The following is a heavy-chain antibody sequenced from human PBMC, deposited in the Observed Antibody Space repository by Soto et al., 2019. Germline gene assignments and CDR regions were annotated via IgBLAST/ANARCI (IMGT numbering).Heavy chain of an antibody. CDR2: INHSGST. J-gene: IGHJ5*02. CDR3: AREKTYYDILTGYYWFEP. CDR1: GGSFSAYY. D-gene: IGHD3-9*01. V-gene: IGHV4-34*01. Sequence: SETLSLTCDVYGGSFSAYYWTLIRQPPGKGLEWIGEINHSGSTNYNPSLKSRVTISLDTSKNQFSLKLTSVTAADTAVYYCAREKTYYDILTGYYWFEPWGEGTLVTVSS.